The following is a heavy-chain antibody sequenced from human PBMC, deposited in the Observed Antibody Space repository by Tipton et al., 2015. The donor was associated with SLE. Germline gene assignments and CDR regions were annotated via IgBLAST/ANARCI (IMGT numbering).Heavy chain of an antibody. CDR2: IYYDGNT. V-gene: IGHV4-39*07. Sequence: TLSLTCIASGASIGSSSSAWAWIRQSPNKGLEWIGNIYYDGNTYYNPSLKSRVTISADTSKNVFSLRLSSVTAAYTAMYYCARFRREHQLVRLAWLWGQGTLVTVSS. CDR3: ARFRREHQLVRLAWL. CDR1: GASIGSSSSA. J-gene: IGHJ4*02. D-gene: IGHD1-1*01.